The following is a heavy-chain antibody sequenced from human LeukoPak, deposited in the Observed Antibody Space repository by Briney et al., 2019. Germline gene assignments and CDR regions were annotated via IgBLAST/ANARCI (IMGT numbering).Heavy chain of an antibody. CDR2: MNPNSGNT. D-gene: IGHD5-24*01. Sequence: ASVKVSCKASEYTFTSYDINWVRQATGQGLEWMGWMNPNSGNTGYAQKFQGRVTMTTDTSTSTAYMELRSLRSDDTAVYYCARDAQRGRWLQFTINDYWGQGTLVTVSS. CDR3: ARDAQRGRWLQFTINDY. J-gene: IGHJ4*02. V-gene: IGHV1-8*01. CDR1: EYTFTSYD.